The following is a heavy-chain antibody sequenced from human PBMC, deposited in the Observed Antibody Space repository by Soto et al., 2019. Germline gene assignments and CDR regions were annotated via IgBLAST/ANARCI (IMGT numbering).Heavy chain of an antibody. V-gene: IGHV3-23*01. CDR1: GFTFSSYA. CDR2: ISGSGGST. J-gene: IGHJ3*02. CDR3: AKSXXEVHSGYDYVRPDAFDI. D-gene: IGHD5-12*01. Sequence: GGSLRLSCAASGFTFSSYAMSWVRQAPGKGLEWVSAISGSGGSTYYADSVKGRFTISRDNSKNTLYLQMNSLRAXDXXXXYCAKSXXEVHSGYDYVRPDAFDIWGQGTMVTVSS.